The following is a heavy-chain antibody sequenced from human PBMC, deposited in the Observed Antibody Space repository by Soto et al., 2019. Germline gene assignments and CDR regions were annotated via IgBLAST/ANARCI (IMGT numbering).Heavy chain of an antibody. J-gene: IGHJ4*02. Sequence: SETLSLTCTVSGGSISSGDSYWSWIRQPPGKGLEWIGHIYYSGRTDFNPSLKSRVTISVDTSKNQFSLKLNSMTAADTAVYYCARHNYGSGSTYFDDSGQGTLVTVSS. D-gene: IGHD3-10*01. CDR1: GGSISSGDSY. V-gene: IGHV4-30-4*01. CDR3: ARHNYGSGSTYFDD. CDR2: IYYSGRT.